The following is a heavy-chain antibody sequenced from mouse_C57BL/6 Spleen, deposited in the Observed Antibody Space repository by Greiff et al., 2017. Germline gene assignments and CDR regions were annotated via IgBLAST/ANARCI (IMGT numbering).Heavy chain of an antibody. CDR2: IDPNSGGT. V-gene: IGHV1-72*01. Sequence: QVQLKQPGAELVKPGASVKLSCKASGYTFTSYWMHWVKQRPGRGLEWIGRIDPNSGGTKYNEKFKSKATLTVDKPSSTAYMQLSSLTSEDSAVYYCARGGYGSSPRYYAMDYWGQGTSVTVSS. CDR3: ARGGYGSSPRYYAMDY. CDR1: GYTFTSYW. J-gene: IGHJ4*01. D-gene: IGHD1-1*01.